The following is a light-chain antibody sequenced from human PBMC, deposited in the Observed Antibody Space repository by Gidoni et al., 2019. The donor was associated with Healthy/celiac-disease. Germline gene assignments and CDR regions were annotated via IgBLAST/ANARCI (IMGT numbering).Light chain of an antibody. CDR3: QQLNSYPMYT. V-gene: IGKV1-9*01. CDR2: AAS. Sequence: SQGISSYLAWYQQKPGKAPKLLIYAASTLQSGVPSRFSGSGSGTEFTLTIRSLQTEDFATYYCQQLNSYPMYTFGQGTKLEIK. CDR1: QGISSY. J-gene: IGKJ2*01.